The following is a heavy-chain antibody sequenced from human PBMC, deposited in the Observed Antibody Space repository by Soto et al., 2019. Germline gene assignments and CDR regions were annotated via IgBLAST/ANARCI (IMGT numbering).Heavy chain of an antibody. J-gene: IGHJ4*02. CDR3: ATRTSYSSGWYYFDY. CDR2: IYPGDSDT. V-gene: IGHV5-51*01. D-gene: IGHD6-19*01. Sequence: GESLKISCKGSGYSFTSYWIGWVRQMPGKGLEWMGIIYPGDSDTRYSPSFQGQVTISADKSISTAYLQWSSLKASDTAMYYCATRTSYSSGWYYFDYWGQGTLVTVSS. CDR1: GYSFTSYW.